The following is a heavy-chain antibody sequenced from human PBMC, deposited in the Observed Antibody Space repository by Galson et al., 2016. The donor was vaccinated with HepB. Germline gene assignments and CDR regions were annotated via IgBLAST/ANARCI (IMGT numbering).Heavy chain of an antibody. V-gene: IGHV3-53*04. CDR1: GFSVTSSY. CDR2: IYSSGAT. CDR3: ARGLVGSTTAFDS. D-gene: IGHD2/OR15-2a*01. J-gene: IGHJ4*02. Sequence: SLRLCCAASGFSVTSSYMSWVRQAPGKGLEWVSVIYSSGATYYAESLEGRFIISRHNSRNTVDLQMNSLRTEDTALYYCARGLVGSTTAFDSWGQGTLVAVSS.